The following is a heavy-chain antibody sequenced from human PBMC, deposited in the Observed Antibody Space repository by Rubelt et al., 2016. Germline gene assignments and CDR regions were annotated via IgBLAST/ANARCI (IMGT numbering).Heavy chain of an antibody. CDR1: GFTFSIFG. J-gene: IGHJ4*02. CDR2: IGDSGRTT. Sequence: GGGLIQPGGSLRLSCAASGFTFSIFGMSWVRQAPGKGLEWVSFIGDSGRTTYYADSVKGRFTISRDNSENTLHLQMHSLRAEDAAVYYCARSDADGNYVLYFDNWGQGTQVTVSS. CDR3: ARSDADGNYVLYFDN. D-gene: IGHD4-17*01. V-gene: IGHV3-23*01.